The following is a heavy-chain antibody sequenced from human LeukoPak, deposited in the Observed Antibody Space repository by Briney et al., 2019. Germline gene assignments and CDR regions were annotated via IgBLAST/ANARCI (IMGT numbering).Heavy chain of an antibody. Sequence: GGSLRLSCAASRFTFTSYAMHWVRQAPDKGLEWVAVILYDGSNTYYADSVKGRFTISRDNSKNTLYLQMNSLRAEDTAVYYCARGYCSSTSCSFDYWGQGTLVTVSS. V-gene: IGHV3-30-3*01. J-gene: IGHJ4*02. CDR3: ARGYCSSTSCSFDY. CDR1: RFTFTSYA. D-gene: IGHD2-2*01. CDR2: ILYDGSNT.